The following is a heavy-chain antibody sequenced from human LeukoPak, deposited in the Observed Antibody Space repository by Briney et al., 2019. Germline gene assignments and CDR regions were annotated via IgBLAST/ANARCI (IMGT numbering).Heavy chain of an antibody. CDR3: ARDSSGWYKDY. V-gene: IGHV4-38-2*02. CDR2: IYHSGST. Sequence: SETLSHTCAVSGYSISSGYYWGWIRQPPGKGLEWIGSIYHSGSTYYNPSLKSRVTISVDTSKNQFSLKLSSVTAADTAVYYCARDSSGWYKDYWGQGTMVTVSS. D-gene: IGHD6-19*01. J-gene: IGHJ4*02. CDR1: GYSISSGYY.